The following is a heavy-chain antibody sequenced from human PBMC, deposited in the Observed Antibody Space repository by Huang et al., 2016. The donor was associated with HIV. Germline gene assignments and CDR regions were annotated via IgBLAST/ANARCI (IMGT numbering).Heavy chain of an antibody. CDR3: AKDGRGSGTYYDYFEY. D-gene: IGHD1-26*01. V-gene: IGHV3-30*18. CDR1: GFTFNKFD. Sequence: QVQLVESGGGVVQPGRSLSLSCAAFGFTFNKFDMHWVRQAPGKGLEGVAIISYDGSSKYHADSVKGRFTISRDNSKNTVYLQMNSLRVEDTAVYYCAKDGRGSGTYYDYFEYWGQGTLVTVSS. CDR2: ISYDGSSK. J-gene: IGHJ4*02.